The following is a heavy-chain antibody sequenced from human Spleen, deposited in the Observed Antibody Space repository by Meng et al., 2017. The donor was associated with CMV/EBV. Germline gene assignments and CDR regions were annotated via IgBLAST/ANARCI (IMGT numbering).Heavy chain of an antibody. CDR3: ARGNYFGAGGFYRIFDH. V-gene: IGHV1-3*01. J-gene: IGHJ4*02. D-gene: IGHD3-10*01. CDR2: INAANGNT. CDR1: YTFSYYD. Sequence: YTFSYYDMHWVRQAPGQRLEWMGWINAANGNTKYSQKFQDRVTITRDTSADTAYIELSSLRSEDTAVYYCARGNYFGAGGFYRIFDHWGQGTLVTVSS.